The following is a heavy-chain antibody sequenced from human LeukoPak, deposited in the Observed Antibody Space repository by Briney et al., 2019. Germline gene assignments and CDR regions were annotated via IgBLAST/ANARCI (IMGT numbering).Heavy chain of an antibody. CDR3: ARSRHYDFWSGLLPF. Sequence: ASVKVSCRSSGYTFTTYGITWVRQAPGQGLEWMGWINPNSGGTNYAQKFQGRVTMTRDTSISTAYMELSRLRSDDTAVYYCARSRHYDFWSGLLPFWGQGTLVTVSS. CDR1: GYTFTTYG. V-gene: IGHV1-2*02. J-gene: IGHJ4*02. D-gene: IGHD3-3*01. CDR2: INPNSGGT.